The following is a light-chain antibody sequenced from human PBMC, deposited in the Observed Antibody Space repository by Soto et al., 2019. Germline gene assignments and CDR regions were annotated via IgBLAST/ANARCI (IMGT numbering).Light chain of an antibody. J-gene: IGKJ1*01. CDR1: QSVSSSY. V-gene: IGKV3-20*01. CDR3: QQYGSSRWT. CDR2: GAS. Sequence: EIVLTQSPGTLSLSPGERATLSCRASQSVSSSYLAWYQQKAGQAPRLLIYGASSRATGIPDRFSGSGSGTDFTLTISRLETEDLAVYECQQYGSSRWTFGQGTKVEIK.